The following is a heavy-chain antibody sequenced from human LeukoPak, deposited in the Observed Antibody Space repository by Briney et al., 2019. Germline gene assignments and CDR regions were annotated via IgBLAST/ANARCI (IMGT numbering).Heavy chain of an antibody. Sequence: GGSLRLSCAASGFTFSDYNMNWVRQAPGKGLGWVSYTTNGGSTIHHADSVKGRFTISRDNAKKTLYLQMNSLRAEDTAVYYCARSIGLTGGGVDVWGQGTTVTVSS. CDR2: TTNGGSTI. CDR3: ARSIGLTGGGVDV. CDR1: GFTFSDYN. D-gene: IGHD3-9*01. V-gene: IGHV3-11*01. J-gene: IGHJ6*02.